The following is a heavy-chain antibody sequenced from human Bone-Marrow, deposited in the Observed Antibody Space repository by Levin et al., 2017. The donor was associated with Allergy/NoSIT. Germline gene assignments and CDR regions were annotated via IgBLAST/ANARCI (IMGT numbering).Heavy chain of an antibody. CDR2: IRSTAYGGAT. CDR3: LYGAGSPSC. J-gene: IGHJ4*02. Sequence: GESLKISCRASGFTFGDFAMTWYRQAPGKGLEWIGVIRSTAYGGATEYAAAVKDRFIMSSDDSQSIAYLQMNSLKIDDTAVYYCLYGAGSPSCWGQGALVTVSS. D-gene: IGHD3-10*01. CDR1: GFTFGDFA. V-gene: IGHV3-49*03.